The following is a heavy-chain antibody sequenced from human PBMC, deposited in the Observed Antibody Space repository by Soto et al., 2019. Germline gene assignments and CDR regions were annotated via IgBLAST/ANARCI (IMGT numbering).Heavy chain of an antibody. Sequence: SVKVSCKASGGTFSSFGLSWVRQAPGQGLEWMGGIIPIFDTTTYAQEFQGRVTITADEPTGTAYLELSSLRSKDTAVYYCAATLSVAATRFTWFDPWGQGTLVTVSS. J-gene: IGHJ5*02. D-gene: IGHD6-19*01. V-gene: IGHV1-69*13. CDR1: GGTFSSFG. CDR3: AATLSVAATRFTWFDP. CDR2: IIPIFDTT.